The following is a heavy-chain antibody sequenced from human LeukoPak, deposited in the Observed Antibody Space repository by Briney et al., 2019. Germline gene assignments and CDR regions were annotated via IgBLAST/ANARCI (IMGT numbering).Heavy chain of an antibody. CDR3: AKKGPIDDYVWGSYLDY. V-gene: IGHV3-23*01. D-gene: IGHD3-16*02. CDR2: ISGSGGST. CDR1: GFTFSSYA. Sequence: GGSLRLSCAASGFTFSSYAMSWVRQAPGKGLEWVSAISGSGGSTYYTDSVKGRFTISRDNSKNTLYLQMNSLRAEDTAVYYCAKKGPIDDYVWGSYLDYWGQGTLVTVSS. J-gene: IGHJ4*02.